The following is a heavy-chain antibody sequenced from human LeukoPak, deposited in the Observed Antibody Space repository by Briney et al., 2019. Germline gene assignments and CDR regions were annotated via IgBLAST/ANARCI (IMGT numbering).Heavy chain of an antibody. J-gene: IGHJ5*02. CDR2: MNPNSGNT. V-gene: IGHV1-8*01. CDR1: GYTFTSYD. D-gene: IGHD3-10*01. Sequence: ASVKVSCKASGYTFTSYDINWVRQATGQGLEWMGWMNPNSGNTGYAQKFQGRVTMTRNTSISTAYMELSSLRFEDTAVYYCATEFYGSGSYYNSPWGQGTLVTVSS. CDR3: ATEFYGSGSYYNSP.